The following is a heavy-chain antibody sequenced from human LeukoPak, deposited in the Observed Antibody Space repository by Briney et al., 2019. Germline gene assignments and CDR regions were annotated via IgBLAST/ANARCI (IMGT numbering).Heavy chain of an antibody. CDR1: GGSISSYY. J-gene: IGHJ5*02. Sequence: SETLSLTCTVSGGSISSYYWSWIRQPPGKGLEWIGEINHSGSTNYNPSLKSRVTISVDTSKNQFSLKLSSVTAADTAVYYCAREVGTYYDFWSGSRNWFDPWGQGTLVTVSS. D-gene: IGHD3-3*01. V-gene: IGHV4-34*01. CDR3: AREVGTYYDFWSGSRNWFDP. CDR2: INHSGST.